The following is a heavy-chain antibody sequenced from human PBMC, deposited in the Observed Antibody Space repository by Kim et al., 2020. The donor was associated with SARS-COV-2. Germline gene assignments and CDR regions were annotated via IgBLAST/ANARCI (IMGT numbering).Heavy chain of an antibody. CDR1: GGSISSYY. CDR3: ARHVPFTMVRGINVYYYYGMDV. Sequence: SETLSLTCTVSGGSISSYYWSWIRQPPGKGLEWIGYIYYSGSTNYNPSLKSRVTISVDTSKNQFSLKLSSVTAADTAVYYCARHVPFTMVRGINVYYYYGMDVWGQGTTVTVSS. V-gene: IGHV4-59*08. CDR2: IYYSGST. J-gene: IGHJ6*02. D-gene: IGHD3-10*01.